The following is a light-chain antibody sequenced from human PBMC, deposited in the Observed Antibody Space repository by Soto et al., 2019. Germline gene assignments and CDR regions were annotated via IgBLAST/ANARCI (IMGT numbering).Light chain of an antibody. CDR2: EVS. V-gene: IGLV2-18*01. Sequence: QSALTQPPSMSGSPGQSVTISCTGTSSDVGRYNRVSWYQQPPGTAPKLMIYEVSNRPSGVPDRFSGPKSGNTASLTISGLQAEDEADYYCSLYIGSTTFVVGTGTKVTVL. CDR3: SLYIGSTTFV. CDR1: SSDVGRYNR. J-gene: IGLJ1*01.